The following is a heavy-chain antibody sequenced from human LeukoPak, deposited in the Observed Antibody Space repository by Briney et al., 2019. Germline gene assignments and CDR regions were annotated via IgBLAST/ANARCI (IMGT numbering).Heavy chain of an antibody. D-gene: IGHD6-19*01. CDR1: GGSISSGSYY. J-gene: IGHJ6*03. V-gene: IGHV4-61*02. CDR2: IYTSGST. Sequence: SETLSLTCTVSGGSISSGSYYWSWIRQPAGKGLEWIGRIYTSGSTNYNPSLKSRVTISVDTSKNQFSLKLSSVTAADTAVYYCARHLLRGNSGWYGYYYYYYMDVWGKGTTVTISS. CDR3: ARHLLRGNSGWYGYYYYYYMDV.